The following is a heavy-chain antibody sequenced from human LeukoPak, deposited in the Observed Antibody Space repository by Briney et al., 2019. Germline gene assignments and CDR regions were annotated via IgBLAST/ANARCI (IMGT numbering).Heavy chain of an antibody. CDR3: AKGPNVVVIGYFDY. J-gene: IGHJ4*02. V-gene: IGHV3-23*01. D-gene: IGHD3-22*01. CDR1: GFTFSSYS. CDR2: ISGSGGST. Sequence: GGSLRLSCAASGFTFSSYSMNWVRQAPGKGLEWVSAISGSGGSTYYADSVKGRFTISRDNSKNTLYLQMNSLRAEDTAVYYCAKGPNVVVIGYFDYWGQGTLVTVSS.